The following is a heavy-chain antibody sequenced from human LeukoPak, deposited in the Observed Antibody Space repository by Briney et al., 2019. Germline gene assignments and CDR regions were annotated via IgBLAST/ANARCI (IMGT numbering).Heavy chain of an antibody. CDR2: INHSGST. V-gene: IGHV4-34*01. J-gene: IGHJ4*02. CDR1: GGSFSGYY. CDR3: ARGEAIVVVVAATRKNYFDY. Sequence: PSETLSLTCAVYGGSFSGYYWSWIRQPPGKGLEWIGEINHSGSTNYNPSLKSRVTISVDTSKNQFSLKLSSVTAADTAVYYCARGEAIVVVVAATRKNYFDYWGQGTLVTVSS. D-gene: IGHD2-15*01.